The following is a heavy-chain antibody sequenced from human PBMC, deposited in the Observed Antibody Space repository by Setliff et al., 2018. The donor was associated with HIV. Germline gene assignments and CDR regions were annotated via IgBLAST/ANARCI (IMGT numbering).Heavy chain of an antibody. CDR3: ARGRNRNYVVYGMDV. V-gene: IGHV3-23*01. CDR2: ISGGGDRT. D-gene: IGHD1-7*01. CDR1: GFTLSSYA. Sequence: PGGSLRLSCAASGFTLSSYAMTWVRQAPGKGLEWVSAISGGGDRTYHADSVRGRFTISRDNSKNSLYLQMNSLRAEDTAVYYYARGRNRNYVVYGMDVWGQGTTVTVSS. J-gene: IGHJ6*02.